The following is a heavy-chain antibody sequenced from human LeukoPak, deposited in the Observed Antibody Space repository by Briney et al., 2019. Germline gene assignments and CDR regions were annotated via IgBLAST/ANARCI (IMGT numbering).Heavy chain of an antibody. V-gene: IGHV4-38-2*02. CDR1: GYSISSAFY. Sequence: PSETLSLTCTVSGYSISSAFYWGWIRQPPGKGLEWIGSIYHSGGTYYNPSLKSRVTISVDTSKNQFSLKLSSVTAADTAAYYCAKITTGGSYYMDVWGKGTTVTISS. J-gene: IGHJ6*03. CDR2: IYHSGGT. D-gene: IGHD1-1*01. CDR3: AKITTGGSYYMDV.